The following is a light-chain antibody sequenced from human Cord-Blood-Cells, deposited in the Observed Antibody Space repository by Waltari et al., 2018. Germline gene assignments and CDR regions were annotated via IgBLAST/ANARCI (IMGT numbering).Light chain of an antibody. CDR2: AAS. CDR1: QSISSY. Sequence: DIQMPQSPSSLSASVGARVTITCRASQSISSYLNCYQQKPGKAPKLLIYAASSLQSGVPSRFSGSGSGTDFTLTISSLQPEDFATYYCQQSYSTPFTFGPGTKVDIK. V-gene: IGKV1-39*01. CDR3: QQSYSTPFT. J-gene: IGKJ3*01.